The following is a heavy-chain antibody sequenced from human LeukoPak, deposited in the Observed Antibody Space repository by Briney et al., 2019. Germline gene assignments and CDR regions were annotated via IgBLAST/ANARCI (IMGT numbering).Heavy chain of an antibody. J-gene: IGHJ3*02. Sequence: SDTLSLTCTVSGGPISRYYWSWIRQPPGEGLEWIGYIYYSGSTNYNPSLKSRVTISVDTSKNQFSLKLSSVTAADTAVYYCARHASSGFDAFDIWGQGTMVTVSS. CDR3: ARHASSGFDAFDI. V-gene: IGHV4-59*08. CDR1: GGPISRYY. D-gene: IGHD6-19*01. CDR2: IYYSGST.